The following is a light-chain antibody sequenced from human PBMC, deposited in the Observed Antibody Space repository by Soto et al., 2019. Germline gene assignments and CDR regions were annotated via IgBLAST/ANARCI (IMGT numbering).Light chain of an antibody. CDR1: SSDVGGYNY. J-gene: IGLJ3*02. V-gene: IGLV2-14*01. CDR3: SSYSSRSIWV. CDR2: EVT. Sequence: QSVLTQPASVSGSPRQSITVSCTGTSSDVGGYNYVSWYQQHPGKAPKLMIYEVTNRPSGVSHRFSGSKSGNTASLTISGVQAEDEGDYYCSSYSSRSIWVFGGGTKLTVL.